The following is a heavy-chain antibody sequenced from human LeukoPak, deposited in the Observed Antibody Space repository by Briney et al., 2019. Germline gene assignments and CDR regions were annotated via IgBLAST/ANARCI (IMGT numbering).Heavy chain of an antibody. CDR1: GYTFTSYA. CDR3: ARGRRDSSGYRMDV. V-gene: IGHV1-3*01. Sequence: GASVKVSCKASGYTFTSYAMNWVRQAPGQRLEWMGWINAGNGNTKYSQKFQGRVTITRDTSASTAYMELSSLRSEDTAVYYCARGRRDSSGYRMDVWGQGTTVTVSS. J-gene: IGHJ6*02. D-gene: IGHD3-22*01. CDR2: INAGNGNT.